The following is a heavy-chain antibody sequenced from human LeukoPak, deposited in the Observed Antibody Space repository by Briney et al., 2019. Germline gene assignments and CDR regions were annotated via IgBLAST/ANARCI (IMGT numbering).Heavy chain of an antibody. CDR1: GYKFTGYY. J-gene: IGHJ4*02. CDR3: AREIGGILVFDY. Sequence: ASVKVSCKASGYKFTGYYMHWVRQAPGQGLEWMGWINPNSGDSHHAQKFQGRVTMTRDTSISTAYMELSRLRSDDTAMYYCAREIGGILVFDYWGQGTLVTVSS. D-gene: IGHD5-18*01. V-gene: IGHV1-2*02. CDR2: INPNSGDS.